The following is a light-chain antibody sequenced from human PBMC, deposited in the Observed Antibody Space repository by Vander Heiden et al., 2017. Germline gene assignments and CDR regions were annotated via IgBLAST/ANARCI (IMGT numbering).Light chain of an antibody. J-gene: IGKJ3*01. CDR2: AAS. V-gene: IGKV1-39*01. CDR1: QSISSY. CDR3: QQSHSTPPIT. Sequence: DIQMTQSPSSLSASVGDRVTITCRASQSISSYLNWYQQKPGKAPKLLIYAASTLQGGVPSRFSGSGYGTDFTLTISSLRPEDFATNYCQQSHSTPPITFGPGTKVDIK.